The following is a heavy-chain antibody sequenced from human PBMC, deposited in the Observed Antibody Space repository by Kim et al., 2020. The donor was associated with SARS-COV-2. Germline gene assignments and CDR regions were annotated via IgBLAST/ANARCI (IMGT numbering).Heavy chain of an antibody. CDR2: IYSGGST. V-gene: IGHV3-66*01. CDR1: GFTVSSNY. CDR3: AREAVASSDYYYGMDV. D-gene: IGHD6-19*01. Sequence: GGSLRLSCAASGFTVSSNYMSWVRQAPGKGLEWVSVIYSGGSTYYADSVKGRFTISRENSKNTLYLQMNSLRAEDTAVYYCAREAVASSDYYYGMDVWGQGTTVTVSS. J-gene: IGHJ6*02.